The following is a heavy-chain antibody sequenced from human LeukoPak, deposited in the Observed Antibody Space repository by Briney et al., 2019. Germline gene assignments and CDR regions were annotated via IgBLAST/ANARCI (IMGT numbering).Heavy chain of an antibody. Sequence: PGGSLRLSCVASGFTFSSYWMNWVRQAPGKGLEWVSSISSSSSYIYYADSVKGRFTISRDNAKNSLYPQMNSLRAEDTAVYYCARLGRSIAVAGTDYWGQGTLVTVSS. CDR3: ARLGRSIAVAGTDY. CDR2: ISSSSSYI. D-gene: IGHD6-19*01. V-gene: IGHV3-21*01. CDR1: GFTFSSYW. J-gene: IGHJ4*02.